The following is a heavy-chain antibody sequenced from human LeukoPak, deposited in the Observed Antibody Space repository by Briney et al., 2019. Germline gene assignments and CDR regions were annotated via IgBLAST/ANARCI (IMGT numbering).Heavy chain of an antibody. D-gene: IGHD2-15*01. Sequence: SQTLSLTCAVSGGSISSGGYSWSWIRQPPGKGLGWIGYIYHSGSTYYNPSLKSRVTISVDRSKNQFSLKLSSVTAADTAVYYCARARVVAASYYFDYWGLGTLVTVSS. CDR1: GGSISSGGYS. J-gene: IGHJ4*02. CDR2: IYHSGST. V-gene: IGHV4-30-2*01. CDR3: ARARVVAASYYFDY.